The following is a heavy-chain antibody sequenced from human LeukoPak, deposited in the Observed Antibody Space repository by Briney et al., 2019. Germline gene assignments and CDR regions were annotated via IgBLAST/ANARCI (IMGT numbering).Heavy chain of an antibody. CDR3: ASVPTNDAFDI. V-gene: IGHV3-48*04. Sequence: GGSLRLSCAASGFTFSSYSMNWVRQAPGKGLEWVSYISSSSSTIYYADSEKGRFTISRDNAKNSLYLQMNSLRAEDTAVYYCASVPTNDAFDIWGQGTMVTVSS. CDR2: ISSSSSTI. D-gene: IGHD6-6*01. J-gene: IGHJ3*02. CDR1: GFTFSSYS.